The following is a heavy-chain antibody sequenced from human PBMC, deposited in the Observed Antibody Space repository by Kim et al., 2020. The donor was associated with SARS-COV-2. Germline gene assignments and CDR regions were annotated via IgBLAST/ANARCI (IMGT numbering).Heavy chain of an antibody. CDR2: ISSSGSTI. J-gene: IGHJ2*01. D-gene: IGHD5-12*01. CDR1: GFTFSDYY. Sequence: GGSLRLSCAASGFTFSDYYMSWIRQAPGKGLEWVSYISSSGSTIYYADSVKGRFTISRDNAKNSPYLQMNSLRAEDTAVYYCARDSWLRFFHWYFDLWGRGTLVTVSS. CDR3: ARDSWLRFFHWYFDL. V-gene: IGHV3-11*01.